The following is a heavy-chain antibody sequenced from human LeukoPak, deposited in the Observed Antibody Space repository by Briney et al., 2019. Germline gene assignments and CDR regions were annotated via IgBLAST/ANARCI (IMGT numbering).Heavy chain of an antibody. D-gene: IGHD6-6*01. CDR3: ARSSYSSSSSV. V-gene: IGHV3-74*01. Sequence: GGSLRLSCAASGVTFSSYWMHWVRQAPGKGLVWVSRINSDGSSTSYADSVKGRFTISRDNAENTLYLQMNSLRAEDTAVYYCARSSYSSSSSVWGQGTMVTVSS. CDR2: INSDGSST. CDR1: GVTFSSYW. J-gene: IGHJ3*01.